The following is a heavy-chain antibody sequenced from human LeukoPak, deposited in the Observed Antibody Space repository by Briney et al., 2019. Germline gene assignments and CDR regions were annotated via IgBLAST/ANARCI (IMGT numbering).Heavy chain of an antibody. V-gene: IGHV3-48*01. Sequence: GGSLRLSCAASGFTFSIYSMNWVRQAPGKGLEWVSYISSSSHSTIHYVDSVKGRFTISRDNAKNSLYLQMSSLRAEDTAVYYCARDPRRRTSIAAARGEDDYWGQGTLVTVSS. CDR2: ISSSSHSTI. CDR3: ARDPRRRTSIAAARGEDDY. CDR1: GFTFSIYS. D-gene: IGHD6-13*01. J-gene: IGHJ4*02.